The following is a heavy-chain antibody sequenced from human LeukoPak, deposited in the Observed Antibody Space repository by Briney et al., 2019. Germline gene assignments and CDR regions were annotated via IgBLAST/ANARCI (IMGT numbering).Heavy chain of an antibody. CDR2: ISSSSRYI. CDR1: GFIFSTYN. Sequence: PGGSLRLSCAASGFIFSTYNINWVRQAPGKGLQWVSSISSSSRYIYYADSVKGRFTVSRDDTKNSLSLQMNSLRAEDTAVYYCARQKESRVVSGHDVLDIWGQGTMVTVSS. CDR3: ARQKESRVVSGHDVLDI. D-gene: IGHD5/OR15-5a*01. J-gene: IGHJ3*02. V-gene: IGHV3-21*01.